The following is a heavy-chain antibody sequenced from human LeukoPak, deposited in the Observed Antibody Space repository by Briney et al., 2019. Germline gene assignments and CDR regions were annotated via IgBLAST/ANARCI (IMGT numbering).Heavy chain of an antibody. CDR1: GFTFSSYA. D-gene: IGHD3-10*01. CDR2: IYYSGST. J-gene: IGHJ6*03. CDR3: ARHNPYGSGSYHYYYYMDV. V-gene: IGHV4-39*01. Sequence: GSLRLSCAASGFTFSSYAMSWVRQAPGKGLEWIGIIYYSGSTYYNPSLKSRVTISVDTSKNQFSLKLSSVTAADTAVYYCARHNPYGSGSYHYYYYMDVWGKGTTVTVSS.